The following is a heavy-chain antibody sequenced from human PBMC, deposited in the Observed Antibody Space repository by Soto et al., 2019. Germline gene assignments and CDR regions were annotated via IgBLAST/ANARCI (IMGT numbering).Heavy chain of an antibody. CDR1: GFSFGSYW. CDR2: ISSEGGST. Sequence: GGSLRLSCAASGFSFGSYWMHWVRQVPGGGLRWVSRISSEGGSTEYADSVQGRFIISRDNARNTLFLQMTSLRAEDTALYYCATLVVRSITTGWPHWGQGPLVTVSS. V-gene: IGHV3-74*01. CDR3: ATLVVRSITTGWPH. D-gene: IGHD2-2*01. J-gene: IGHJ4*02.